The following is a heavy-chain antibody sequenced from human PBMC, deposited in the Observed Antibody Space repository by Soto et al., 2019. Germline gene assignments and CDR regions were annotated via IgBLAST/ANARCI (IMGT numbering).Heavy chain of an antibody. CDR3: ARELEEVPREECWFDP. J-gene: IGHJ5*02. V-gene: IGHV1-69*01. CDR1: GGTFSSYA. CDR2: IIPIFGTA. Sequence: QVQLVQSGAEVKKPGSSVKVSCKASGGTFSSYAISWVRQAPGQGLEWMGGIIPIFGTANCAQKFQGRVTITADESTSTAYMELSSLRSEDTAVYYCARELEEVPREECWFDPWGQGTLVTVSS. D-gene: IGHD1-26*01.